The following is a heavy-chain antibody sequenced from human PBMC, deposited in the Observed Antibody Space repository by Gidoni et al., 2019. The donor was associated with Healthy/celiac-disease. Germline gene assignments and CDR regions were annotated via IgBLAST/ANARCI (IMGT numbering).Heavy chain of an antibody. V-gene: IGHV4-31*03. CDR1: GVSISRGGYY. CDR3: ARGVYCGGDCYPYYFDY. CDR2: IYYSGST. Sequence: QVQLQESGPGLVKPSQTLSLTCTVSGVSISRGGYYWSWIRQHPGKGLEWIGYIYYSGSTYYNPSLKSRVTISVDTSKNQFSLKLSSVTAADTAVYYCARGVYCGGDCYPYYFDYWGQGTLVTVSS. D-gene: IGHD2-21*02. J-gene: IGHJ4*02.